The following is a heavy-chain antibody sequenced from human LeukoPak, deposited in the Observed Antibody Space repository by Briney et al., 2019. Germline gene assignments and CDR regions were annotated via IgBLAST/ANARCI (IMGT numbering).Heavy chain of an antibody. D-gene: IGHD2-8*01. CDR1: GFTFSDYY. Sequence: GGSLRLSCAASGFTFSDYYMSWIRQALGKGLEWVSYISSSGSTIYYADSVKGRFTISRDNAKNSLYLQMNSLRAEDTAVYYCARDALWGMIKAGGDAFDIWGQGTMVTVSS. CDR2: ISSSGSTI. J-gene: IGHJ3*02. V-gene: IGHV3-11*01. CDR3: ARDALWGMIKAGGDAFDI.